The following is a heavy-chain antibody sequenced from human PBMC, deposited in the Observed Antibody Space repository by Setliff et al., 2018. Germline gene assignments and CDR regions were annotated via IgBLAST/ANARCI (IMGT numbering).Heavy chain of an antibody. V-gene: IGHV1-3*01. D-gene: IGHD1-26*01. Sequence: ASVKVSCKASGYTFTGYYMHWVRQAPGQGLEWMGRINAGNGNIRYSQNFQGRVTITRDTSASTAYMELSSLTSEDTAIYYCARGDVYSGSYYHFDYWGQGTLVTVSS. CDR3: ARGDVYSGSYYHFDY. J-gene: IGHJ4*02. CDR1: GYTFTGYY. CDR2: INAGNGNI.